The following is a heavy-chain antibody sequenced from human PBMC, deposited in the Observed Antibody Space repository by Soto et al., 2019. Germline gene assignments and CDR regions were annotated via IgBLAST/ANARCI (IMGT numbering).Heavy chain of an antibody. J-gene: IGHJ5*02. CDR1: GGSISSGGYY. CDR2: ISHSGST. D-gene: IGHD6-13*01. CDR3: ARATVLAAGNWFDP. Sequence: SETLSLTCTVSGGSISSGGYYWSWIRQPPGKGLEWIGSISHSGSTYYKSSLKSRVTISVDTSKNQFSLNLNSATAADTALYYCARATVLAAGNWFDPWGQGTLVTVSS. V-gene: IGHV4-39*07.